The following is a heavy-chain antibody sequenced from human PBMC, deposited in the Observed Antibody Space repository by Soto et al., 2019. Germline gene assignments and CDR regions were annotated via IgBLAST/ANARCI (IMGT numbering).Heavy chain of an antibody. V-gene: IGHV1-18*04. D-gene: IGHD4-17*01. Sequence: ASVKVSCKASACTFTSYGITWVRQAPGQGLEWMGWISANNGNTNYAQKVQGRVTMTTDTSTSTAYMELRSLRSDDTGVYYCARDRPTTVTKYNYYGLDVWGQGTTVTVSS. J-gene: IGHJ6*02. CDR3: ARDRPTTVTKYNYYGLDV. CDR1: ACTFTSYG. CDR2: ISANNGNT.